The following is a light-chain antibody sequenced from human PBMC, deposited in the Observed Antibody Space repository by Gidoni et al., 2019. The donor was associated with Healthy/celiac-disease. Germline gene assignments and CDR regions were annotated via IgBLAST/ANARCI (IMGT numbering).Light chain of an antibody. V-gene: IGKV3-15*01. CDR1: QSVSSN. CDR3: QQYNNWPLT. CDR2: GAS. Sequence: EIVMTQSTATLAVSPGERATLSCRASQSVSSNLAWYQKKPGQAPRLLIYGASTRATGIPARFSGSGSGTEFTLTISSLQSEDFAVYYCQQYNNWPLTFXGXTKVEIK. J-gene: IGKJ4*01.